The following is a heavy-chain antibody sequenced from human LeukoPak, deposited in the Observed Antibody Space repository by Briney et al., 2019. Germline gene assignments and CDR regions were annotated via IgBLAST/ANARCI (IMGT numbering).Heavy chain of an antibody. J-gene: IGHJ4*02. Sequence: GASVKVSCKASGYTFTSYGISWVRQAPGQGLEWMGWINPNSGGTNYAQKFQGRVTMTRDTSISTAYMELSRLRSDDTAVYYCARDRVGGVMIVGSFAYWGQGTLVTVSS. V-gene: IGHV1-2*02. D-gene: IGHD3-22*01. CDR1: GYTFTSYG. CDR3: ARDRVGGVMIVGSFAY. CDR2: INPNSGGT.